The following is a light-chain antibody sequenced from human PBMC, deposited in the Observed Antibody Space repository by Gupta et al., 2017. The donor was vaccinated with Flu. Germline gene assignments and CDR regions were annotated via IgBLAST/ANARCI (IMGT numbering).Light chain of an antibody. CDR1: QNLNRW. J-gene: IGKJ2*01. CDR2: RAS. V-gene: IGKV1-5*03. Sequence: DIQMTQSPSTLSASVGDRVTITCRASQNLNRWLAWYQQRPGKAPRLLIYRASTLESGVSSRFSGSGSGTEFTLTISSLQSEDFGTYYCQRYDADPSTFGEGTKVEIK. CDR3: QRYDADPST.